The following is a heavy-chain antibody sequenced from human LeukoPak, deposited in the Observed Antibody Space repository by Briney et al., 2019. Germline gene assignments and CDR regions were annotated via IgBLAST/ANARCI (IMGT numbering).Heavy chain of an antibody. CDR2: INHSGST. J-gene: IGHJ4*02. V-gene: IGHV4-34*01. CDR3: ARGHSALRITMVRGVWYNY. D-gene: IGHD3-10*01. CDR1: GGSFSGYY. Sequence: SETLSLTCAVYGGSFSGYYWSWIRQPPGKGLEWIGEINHSGSTNYNTSLKSRVTISVDTSKNQFSLKLSSVTAADTAVYYCARGHSALRITMVRGVWYNYWGQGTLVTVSS.